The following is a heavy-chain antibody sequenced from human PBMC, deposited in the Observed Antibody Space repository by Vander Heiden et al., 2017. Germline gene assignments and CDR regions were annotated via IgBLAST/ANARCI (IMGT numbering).Heavy chain of an antibody. Sequence: QLQLQESGPGLVKPSETLSLTCTVSGGSISSSSYYWGWIRQPPGKGLEWIGSIYYSGSTYYNPSLKSRVTISVDTSKNQFSLKLSSVTAADTAVYYCARHIRSGHFDYWGQGTLVTVSS. CDR3: ARHIRSGHFDY. V-gene: IGHV4-39*01. CDR1: GGSISSSSYY. CDR2: IYYSGST. J-gene: IGHJ4*02. D-gene: IGHD3-3*01.